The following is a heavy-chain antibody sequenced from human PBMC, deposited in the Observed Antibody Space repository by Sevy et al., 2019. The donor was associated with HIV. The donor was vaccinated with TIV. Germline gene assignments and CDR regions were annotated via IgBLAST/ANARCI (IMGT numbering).Heavy chain of an antibody. CDR3: TSPTGSYYQNLLPDAFDI. CDR2: IRSKAYGGTT. CDR1: GFTFGDYA. Sequence: GGSLRLSCTASGFTFGDYAMSWFRQAPGKGLEWVGFIRSKAYGGTTEYAASVKGRFTISRDDSKSIAYLQMNSLKTEDTAVYYCTSPTGSYYQNLLPDAFDIWGQGTMVTVSS. J-gene: IGHJ3*02. V-gene: IGHV3-49*03. D-gene: IGHD3-10*01.